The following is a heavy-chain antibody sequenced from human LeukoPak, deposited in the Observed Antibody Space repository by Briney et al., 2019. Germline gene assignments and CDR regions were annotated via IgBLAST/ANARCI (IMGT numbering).Heavy chain of an antibody. CDR3: ARKRIMITFGGVIVNTPFDY. CDR2: INHSGST. V-gene: IGHV4-30-2*01. D-gene: IGHD3-16*02. Sequence: SQTLSLTCTVSGGSISSGGYYWSWVRQPPGKGLEWIGEINHSGSTNYNPSLKSRVTISVDTSKNQFSLKLSSVTAADTAVYYCARKRIMITFGGVIVNTPFDYWGQGTLVTVSS. J-gene: IGHJ4*02. CDR1: GGSISSGGYY.